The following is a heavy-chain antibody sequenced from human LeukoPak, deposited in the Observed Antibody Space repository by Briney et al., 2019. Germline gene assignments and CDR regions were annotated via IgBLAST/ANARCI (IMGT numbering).Heavy chain of an antibody. CDR1: GFTFSSYG. CDR2: IWYDGSNK. V-gene: IGHV3-33*01. D-gene: IGHD3-3*01. CDR3: AREYYDFWSGYSHYYYGMDV. Sequence: AGGSLRLSCAASGFTFSSYGMHWVRQAPGKGLEWVAVIWYDGSNKYYADSVKGRFTISRDNSKNTLYLQMNSLRAEDTAVYYCAREYYDFWSGYSHYYYGMDVWGQGTTVTVSS. J-gene: IGHJ6*02.